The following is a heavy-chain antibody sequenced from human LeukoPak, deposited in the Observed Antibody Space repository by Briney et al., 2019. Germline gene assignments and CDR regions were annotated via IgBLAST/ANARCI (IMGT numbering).Heavy chain of an antibody. Sequence: ASVKVSCKASGGTFSSYAISWVRQAPGQGLEWMGGIIPIFGTANYAQKFQGRVTITTDESTSTAYMELSSLRSEDTAVYYCAKDTAEYYFDYWGQGTLVTVSS. J-gene: IGHJ4*02. CDR3: AKDTAEYYFDY. D-gene: IGHD5-18*01. CDR2: IIPIFGTA. V-gene: IGHV1-69*05. CDR1: GGTFSSYA.